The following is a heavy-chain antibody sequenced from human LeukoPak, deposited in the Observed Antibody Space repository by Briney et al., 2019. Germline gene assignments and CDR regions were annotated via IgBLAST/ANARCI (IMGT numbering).Heavy chain of an antibody. CDR3: ARGRTTYYYDSSGYYFRH. CDR2: INHSGST. CDR1: GFTFSSYW. Sequence: GSLRLSCAASGFTFSSYWMHWVRQAPGKGLEWIGEINHSGSTNYNPSLKSRVTISVDTSKNQFSLKLSSVTAADTAVYYCARGRTTYYYDSSGYYFRHWGQGTLVTVSS. J-gene: IGHJ4*02. V-gene: IGHV4-34*01. D-gene: IGHD3-22*01.